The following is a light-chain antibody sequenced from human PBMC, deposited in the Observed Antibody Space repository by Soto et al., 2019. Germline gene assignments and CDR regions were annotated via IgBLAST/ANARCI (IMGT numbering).Light chain of an antibody. CDR1: QDISNF. CDR2: AAS. V-gene: IGKV1-27*01. CDR3: QQLYTYPLT. J-gene: IGKJ4*01. Sequence: DIQMTQSPSSLSAFVGDTVTITCRASQDISNFLAWYQQKPGKVPKLLIYAASTLQSGVPSRFSGSGSGTDFTLTISSLQPEDVATYYCQQLYTYPLTFGGGTKVEIK.